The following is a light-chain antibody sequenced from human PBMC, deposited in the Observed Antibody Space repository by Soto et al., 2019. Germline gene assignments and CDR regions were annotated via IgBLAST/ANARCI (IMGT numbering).Light chain of an antibody. CDR1: QSISSY. CDR3: QQSYSTPLT. J-gene: IGKJ4*01. CDR2: AAS. V-gene: IGKV1-39*01. Sequence: IQMTQSPSSLSASVGDRVTITCRASQSISSYLNWYQQKPGKAPKLLIYAASSLQSGAPSRFSGSGSGTDFTLTISSLQPEDFATYYCQQSYSTPLTFGGGTKVDIK.